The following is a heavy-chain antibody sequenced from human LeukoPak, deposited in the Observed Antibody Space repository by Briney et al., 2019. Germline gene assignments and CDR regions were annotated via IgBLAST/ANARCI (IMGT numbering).Heavy chain of an antibody. D-gene: IGHD1-26*01. Sequence: GGSLRLSCTASGFTFGDYSMSWVRQAPGKGLEWVSYISSSGSTIYYADSVKGRFTISRDNAKNSLYLQMNSLRAEDTAVYYCAALGISGSYYFDYWGQGTLVTVSS. V-gene: IGHV3-11*01. J-gene: IGHJ4*02. CDR2: ISSSGSTI. CDR3: AALGISGSYYFDY. CDR1: GFTFGDYS.